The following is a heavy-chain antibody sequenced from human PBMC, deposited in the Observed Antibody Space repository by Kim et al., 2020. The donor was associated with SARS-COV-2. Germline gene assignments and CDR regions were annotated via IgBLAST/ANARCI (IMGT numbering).Heavy chain of an antibody. D-gene: IGHD3-10*01. Sequence: GMEWIGYIYYSGRPPYTPSLKRRVTISVEPSKNQFSLTLTSVTAADTAVYYCASDLSLLRFGEGWLYPWGQGTLVTVSS. CDR3: ASDLSLLRFGEGWLYP. J-gene: IGHJ5*02. V-gene: IGHV4-31*02. CDR2: IYYSGRP.